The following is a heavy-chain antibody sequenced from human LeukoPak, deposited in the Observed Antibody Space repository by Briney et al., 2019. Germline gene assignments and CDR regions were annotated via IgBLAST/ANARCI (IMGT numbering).Heavy chain of an antibody. D-gene: IGHD6-13*01. Sequence: GESLKISCKGSGYSFTSHWISWVRQMPGKGLEWMGRIDPSDSYTNYSPSFQGHATISADKSISTAYLQLSSLKASDTAMYYCASLGDSSSSDYWGQGTLVTVSS. CDR3: ASLGDSSSSDY. J-gene: IGHJ4*02. CDR2: IDPSDSYT. V-gene: IGHV5-10-1*01. CDR1: GYSFTSHW.